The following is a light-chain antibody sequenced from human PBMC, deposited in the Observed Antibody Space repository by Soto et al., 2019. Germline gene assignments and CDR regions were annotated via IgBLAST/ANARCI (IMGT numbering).Light chain of an antibody. CDR2: AAS. J-gene: IGKJ3*01. Sequence: DIQMTQSPSSLSASVGDTVTITCRASQSVRTYLNWYQQKPGKAPELLIYAASSLQSGVPSRFSGSGSGTDFTLTLRGLQPEDYATYYCQQSYSTPFTFGPGTKVDLK. CDR3: QQSYSTPFT. V-gene: IGKV1-39*01. CDR1: QSVRTY.